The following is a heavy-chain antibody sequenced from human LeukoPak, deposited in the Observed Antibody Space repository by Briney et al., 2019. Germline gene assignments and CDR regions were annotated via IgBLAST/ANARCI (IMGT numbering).Heavy chain of an antibody. CDR1: GVSISSDNW. Sequence: SETLSLTCAVSGVSISSDNWWSWVRQPPGKGLEWIGETYHSGSTNYNPSLQSRVTISVDKSNNHFSLRLTSVTAADTAVYYCATNGWYCLDHWGQGALVTVSS. D-gene: IGHD6-19*01. V-gene: IGHV4-4*02. CDR2: TYHSGST. CDR3: ATNGWYCLDH. J-gene: IGHJ1*01.